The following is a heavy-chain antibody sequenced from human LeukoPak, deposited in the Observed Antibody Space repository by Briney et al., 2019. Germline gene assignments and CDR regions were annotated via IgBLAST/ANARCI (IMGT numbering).Heavy chain of an antibody. V-gene: IGHV1-2*04. J-gene: IGHJ6*02. CDR1: GYTFTGYY. CDR3: ARERVVTPRYYYYYGMDV. CDR2: INPNSGGT. Sequence: ASVKVSCKASGYTFTGYYMHWVRQAPGQGLEWMGWINPNSGGTNYAQKFQGWVTMTRDTSISTAYMELSRLRSDDTAVYYRARERVVTPRYYYYYGMDVWGQGTTVTVSS. D-gene: IGHD4-23*01.